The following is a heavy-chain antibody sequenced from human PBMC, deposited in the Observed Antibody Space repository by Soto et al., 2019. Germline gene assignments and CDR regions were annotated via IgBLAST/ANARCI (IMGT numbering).Heavy chain of an antibody. D-gene: IGHD3-22*01. CDR3: TRQSYYDSSGYCHPAY. CDR2: IRSKANSYAT. V-gene: IGHV3-73*01. CDR1: GFTFSGSA. J-gene: IGHJ4*02. Sequence: EVQLVESGGGLVQPGGSLKLSCAASGFTFSGSAMHWVRQASGKGLEWVGRIRSKANSYATAYAASVKGRFTISRDDSKNTAYLQMNSLKTEDTAVYYCTRQSYYDSSGYCHPAYWGQGTLVTVSS.